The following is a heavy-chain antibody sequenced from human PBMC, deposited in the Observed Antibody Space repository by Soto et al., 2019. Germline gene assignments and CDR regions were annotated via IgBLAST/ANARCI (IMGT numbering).Heavy chain of an antibody. CDR3: ARMRRITVARAAFDI. V-gene: IGHV4-31*03. CDR1: GGSISSGGYY. CDR2: IYYSGST. D-gene: IGHD3-10*01. Sequence: QVQLQESGPGLVKPSQTRSLTCTVSGGSISSGGYYWSWIRQHPGKGLEWIGYIYYSGSTYYNPSLKSRVTIXXDXSXIQFSLKLSSVTAADTAVYYCARMRRITVARAAFDIWGQGTMVTVSS. J-gene: IGHJ3*02.